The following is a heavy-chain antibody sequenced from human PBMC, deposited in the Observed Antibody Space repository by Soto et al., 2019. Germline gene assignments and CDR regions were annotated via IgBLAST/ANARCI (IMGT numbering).Heavy chain of an antibody. CDR1: GFPFSGYA. V-gene: IGHV3-7*01. J-gene: IGHJ4*02. CDR2: IKQDGSEK. CDR3: ARDQIQLWLNYFDY. Sequence: GGSLRLSCASSGFPFSGYAMSWVRPAQGKGLEWVANIKQDGSEKYYVDSVKGRFTISRDNAKNSLYLQMNSLRAEDTAVYYCARDQIQLWLNYFDYWGQGTLVNVSS. D-gene: IGHD5-18*01.